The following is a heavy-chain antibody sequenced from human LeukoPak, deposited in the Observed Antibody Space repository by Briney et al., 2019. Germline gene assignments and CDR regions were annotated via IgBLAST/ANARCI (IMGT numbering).Heavy chain of an antibody. J-gene: IGHJ4*02. D-gene: IGHD3-16*01. V-gene: IGHV4-59*01. CDR1: GGSISSYY. CDR3: ARINYDYVWGSYPLYYFDY. CDR2: IYYSGST. Sequence: SETLSLTCTVSGGSISSYYWSWIRQPPGKGLEWIGYIYYSGSTNYSPSLKSRVTISVDTSKNQFSLKLSSVTAADTAVYYCARINYDYVWGSYPLYYFDYWGQGTLVTVSS.